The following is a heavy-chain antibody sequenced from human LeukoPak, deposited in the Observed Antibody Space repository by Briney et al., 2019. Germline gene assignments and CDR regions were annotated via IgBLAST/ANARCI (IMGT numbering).Heavy chain of an antibody. D-gene: IGHD6-13*01. J-gene: IGHJ5*02. Sequence: SETLSLTCTVSGGSISSYYWSWIRQPAGKGLEWIGRIYTSGSTNYNPSLKSRVTMSVDTSKNQFSLKLSSVTAADTAVYYCARDRSGWQLVPFDPRGQGTLVTVSS. CDR3: ARDRSGWQLVPFDP. CDR1: GGSISSYY. CDR2: IYTSGST. V-gene: IGHV4-4*07.